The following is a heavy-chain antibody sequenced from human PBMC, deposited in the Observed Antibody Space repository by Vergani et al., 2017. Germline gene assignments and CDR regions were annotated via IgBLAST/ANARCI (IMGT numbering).Heavy chain of an antibody. CDR2: IYHSGST. V-gene: IGHV4-38-2*02. Sequence: QVQLQESGPGLVKPSETLSLTCTVSGYSISSGYYWGWIRQPPGKGLEWIGSIYHSGSTYYNPSLKSRVTISVDTSKNQFSLKLSSVTAADTAVYYCARDGSGRWGYYYYXMDVWGKGTTVTVSS. CDR3: ARDGSGRWGYYYYXMDV. J-gene: IGHJ6*03. CDR1: GYSISSGYY. D-gene: IGHD1-26*01.